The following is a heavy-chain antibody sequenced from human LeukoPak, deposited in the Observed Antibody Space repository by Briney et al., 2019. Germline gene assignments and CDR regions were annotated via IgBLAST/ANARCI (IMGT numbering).Heavy chain of an antibody. J-gene: IGHJ4*02. Sequence: SETLSLTCTVSGGPITGYYWNWIRQPAGQGLEWLGRVYSSGVGNYNPSLTSRVTMSVDTCTDQFSLKLTSLTAADTAVYYCAREEFLHEIDSSGYFVYWGQGTLVTVSS. V-gene: IGHV4-4*07. CDR3: AREEFLHEIDSSGYFVY. CDR1: GGPITGYY. CDR2: VYSSGVG. D-gene: IGHD3-22*01.